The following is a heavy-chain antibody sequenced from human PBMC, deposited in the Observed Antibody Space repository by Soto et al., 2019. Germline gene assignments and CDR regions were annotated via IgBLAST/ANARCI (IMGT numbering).Heavy chain of an antibody. D-gene: IGHD3-3*01. CDR1: GFTFSSYA. CDR2: ISGSGGST. CDR3: AKARAQYYDFWSGYLVDY. Sequence: GGSLRLSCAASGFTFSSYAMSWVRQAPGKGLEWVSAISGSGGSTYYADSVKGRFTISRDNSKNTLYLQMNSLRAEDTAVYYCAKARAQYYDFWSGYLVDYRGQGSLVIVSS. J-gene: IGHJ4*02. V-gene: IGHV3-23*01.